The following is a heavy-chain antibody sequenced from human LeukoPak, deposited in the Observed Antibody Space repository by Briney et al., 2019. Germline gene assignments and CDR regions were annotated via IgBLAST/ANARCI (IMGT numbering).Heavy chain of an antibody. CDR1: GYTFTVNY. Sequence: ASVKVSCKPSGYTFTVNYLHWVQQAPGQGLEWVGWMNPNSGVTVYAQNFQGRVTMTRDTSISTAYMELSSLTSDDTAVYYCTRGAGTSWFDYWGQGSLVTVSS. J-gene: IGHJ4*02. CDR2: MNPNSGVT. CDR3: TRGAGTSWFDY. D-gene: IGHD2-2*01. V-gene: IGHV1-2*02.